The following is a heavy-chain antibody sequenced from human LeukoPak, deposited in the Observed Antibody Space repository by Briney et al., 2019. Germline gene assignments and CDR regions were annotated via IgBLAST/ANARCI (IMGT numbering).Heavy chain of an antibody. V-gene: IGHV3-9*01. J-gene: IGHJ4*02. CDR2: ISWNSGSI. CDR1: GFTFDDYA. D-gene: IGHD3-22*01. Sequence: PGRSLRLSCAASGFTFDDYAMHWVRQAPGKGLEWVSGISWNSGSIGYADSVKGRFTISRDNAKNSLYLQMNSLRAEDTALYYCAKGKYDSSGLFDYWGQGTLVTVSS. CDR3: AKGKYDSSGLFDY.